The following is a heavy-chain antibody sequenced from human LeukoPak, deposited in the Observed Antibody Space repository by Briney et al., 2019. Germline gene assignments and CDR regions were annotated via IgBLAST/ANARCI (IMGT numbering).Heavy chain of an antibody. CDR3: AKDHQGYCADSFDY. CDR1: GFTFSSYA. J-gene: IGHJ4*02. D-gene: IGHD6-13*01. V-gene: IGHV3-23*01. CDR2: ISGSGGST. Sequence: GGSLRLSCAASGFTFSSYAMTWVRQAPGKGLEWVSAISGSGGSTYFADSVKGRFTVSRDNSKDTLYLQMNSLRAEDTAVYYCAKDHQGYCADSFDYWGQGTLVTVSS.